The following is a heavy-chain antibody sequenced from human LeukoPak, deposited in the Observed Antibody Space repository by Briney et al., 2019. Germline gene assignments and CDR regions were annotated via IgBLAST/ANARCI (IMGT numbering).Heavy chain of an antibody. CDR2: INPSSGNT. CDR1: GYTFSNYD. Sequence: ASVKVSCKASGYTFSNYDINWVRRATGQGLEWMGWINPSSGNTGYAQKFQGRVTMTWSTSMTTAYMELSGLRSEDTAMYYCTRAWSGGSDAFDIWGQGTMVTVSS. D-gene: IGHD3-3*01. J-gene: IGHJ3*02. V-gene: IGHV1-8*01. CDR3: TRAWSGGSDAFDI.